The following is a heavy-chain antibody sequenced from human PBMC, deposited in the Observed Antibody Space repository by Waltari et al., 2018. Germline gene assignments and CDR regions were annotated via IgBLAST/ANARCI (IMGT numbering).Heavy chain of an antibody. CDR1: GFTFRSFW. Sequence: EGQLVESGGGLVQPGGSLKLSCAASGFTFRSFWMHWVSQVPGQGRVLVSRINRDGSDTSYADSVRGRFTVARDNAKNMAYLQMNSLRAEDTAIYYCTRDSPSWIWGQGTMVSVSS. CDR2: INRDGSDT. CDR3: TRDSPSWI. J-gene: IGHJ3*02. V-gene: IGHV3-74*01.